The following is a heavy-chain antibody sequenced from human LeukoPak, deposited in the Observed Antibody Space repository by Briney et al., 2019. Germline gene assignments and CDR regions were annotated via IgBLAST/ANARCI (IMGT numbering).Heavy chain of an antibody. J-gene: IGHJ5*02. CDR2: LHYRGST. D-gene: IGHD6-19*01. V-gene: IGHV4-59*01. Sequence: SETLSLTCSVSGGSMTSYYWSWIRQPPGKGLEWIGFLHYRGSTNYKPSLKSRVTISVATSKNQFSPKLSSVTAADTAVYYCARMSQDSSGWYGWLDPWGQGTLVTVSS. CDR3: ARMSQDSSGWYGWLDP. CDR1: GGSMTSYY.